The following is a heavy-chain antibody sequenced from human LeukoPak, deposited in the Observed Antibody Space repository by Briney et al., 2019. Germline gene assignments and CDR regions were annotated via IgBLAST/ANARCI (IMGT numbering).Heavy chain of an antibody. CDR2: ISWNSGSI. CDR1: GFTFDDYA. J-gene: IGHJ4*02. V-gene: IGHV3-9*01. D-gene: IGHD2-21*02. CDR3: ARLSYCGGDCRRPFDY. Sequence: GGSLRLSCAASGFTFDDYAMHWVRQAPGKGLEWVSSISWNSGSIGYADSVKGRFTISRDNAKNSLYLQMNSLRAEDTAVYYCARLSYCGGDCRRPFDYWGQGTLVTVSS.